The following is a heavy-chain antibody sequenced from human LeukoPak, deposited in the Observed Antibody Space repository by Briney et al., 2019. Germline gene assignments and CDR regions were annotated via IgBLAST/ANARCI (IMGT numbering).Heavy chain of an antibody. V-gene: IGHV4-39*01. CDR1: GGSISSSSYY. CDR3: AKQGKRQRVRPGSAP. Sequence: SETLSLTCTVSGGSISSSSYYWGWIRQPPGKGLEWIGSIYYSGSTYYNPSLKSRVTISVDTSKNQFSLKLSSVTAADTAVYYCAKQGKRQRVRPGSAPGGQEPLLPVSS. CDR2: IYYSGST. J-gene: IGHJ5*02. D-gene: IGHD6-13*01.